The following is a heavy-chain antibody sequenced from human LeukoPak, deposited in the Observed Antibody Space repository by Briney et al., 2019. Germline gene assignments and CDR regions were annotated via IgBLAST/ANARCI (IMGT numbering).Heavy chain of an antibody. Sequence: GGSLRLSCAASGFTFDDYVMHWVRRVPGKGLEWVAAINWNSRSLQYADSVKGRFTVSRDNANNSLYLQMNSLRAEDTALYHRAKDSDYYGSGSYYNVFDIWGQGTLVTVSS. V-gene: IGHV3-9*01. CDR3: AKDSDYYGSGSYYNVFDI. D-gene: IGHD3-10*01. J-gene: IGHJ3*02. CDR1: GFTFDDYV. CDR2: INWNSRSL.